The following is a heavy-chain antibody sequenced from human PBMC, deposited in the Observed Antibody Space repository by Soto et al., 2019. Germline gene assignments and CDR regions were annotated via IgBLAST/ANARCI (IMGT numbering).Heavy chain of an antibody. J-gene: IGHJ6*02. CDR2: ISGSSSST. CDR1: GFIFRDFY. CDR3: ARDRGGGSIFGGHYGMDV. V-gene: IGHV3-11*06. Sequence: PGGSLRLSCAASGFIFRDFYMSWIRQVPGKGLEWLSKISGSSSSTDYADSVKGRFTISRDNAKNSLYLQMSSLRAEDTAVYYCARDRGGGSIFGGHYGMDVWGQGTTVTVSS. D-gene: IGHD3-3*01.